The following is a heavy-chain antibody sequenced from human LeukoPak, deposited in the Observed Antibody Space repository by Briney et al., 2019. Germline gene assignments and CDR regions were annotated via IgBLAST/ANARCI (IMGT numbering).Heavy chain of an antibody. D-gene: IGHD2-8*01. CDR1: GFTFSSYG. J-gene: IGHJ4*02. CDR3: AKDRGYCTNGVCYRFDY. CDR2: ISYDGSNK. Sequence: PGRSLRLSCAASGFTFSSYGMHWVRQASGKGLEWVAVISYDGSNKYYADSVKGRFTISRDNSKNTLYLQMNSLRAEDTAVYYCAKDRGYCTNGVCYRFDYWGQGTLVTVSS. V-gene: IGHV3-30*18.